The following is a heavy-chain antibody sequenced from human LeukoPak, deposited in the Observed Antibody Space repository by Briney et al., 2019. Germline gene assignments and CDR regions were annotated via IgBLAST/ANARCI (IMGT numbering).Heavy chain of an antibody. Sequence: ASQTLSLTCAISGDSVSSNSVSWHWIRQSPSRDLEWLGRTYYRSKWYYDYALSVKSRITVNPDTSKNQFSLQLNSVTPEDTAVYYCARDRPNSSGWTPLDYWGQGTLVTVSS. CDR3: ARDRPNSSGWTPLDY. V-gene: IGHV6-1*01. D-gene: IGHD6-19*01. CDR1: GDSVSSNSVS. CDR2: TYYRSKWYY. J-gene: IGHJ4*02.